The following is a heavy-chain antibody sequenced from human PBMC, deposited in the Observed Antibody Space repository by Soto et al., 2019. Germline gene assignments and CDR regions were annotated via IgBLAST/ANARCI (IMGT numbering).Heavy chain of an antibody. J-gene: IGHJ6*02. CDR3: ARDYYRFNSGYGFSMDV. Sequence: QVQLVESGGGVVQPGRSLRLSCAASGFTFSSYAMHWVRQAPGKGLECVAVISYDGSNKYYADSVKGRFTISRDNSKNTLYLQMNSLRAEDTAVYYCARDYYRFNSGYGFSMDVWCQGTTVTVS. CDR1: GFTFSSYA. V-gene: IGHV3-30-3*01. D-gene: IGHD5-12*01. CDR2: ISYDGSNK.